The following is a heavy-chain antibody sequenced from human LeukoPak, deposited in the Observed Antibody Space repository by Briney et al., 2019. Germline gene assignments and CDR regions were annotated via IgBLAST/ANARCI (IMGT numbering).Heavy chain of an antibody. CDR3: ARGRDMVRGVDNWFDP. V-gene: IGHV4-59*01. J-gene: IGHJ5*02. Sequence: NSSETLSLTCTVSGGSISNYYWSWIRQPPGKGLEWIGYIYYSGSTNYNPSLKSRVTISVDTSKNQFSLKLSSVTAADTAVYYCARGRDMVRGVDNWFDPWGQGTLVTVSS. D-gene: IGHD3-10*01. CDR1: GGSISNYY. CDR2: IYYSGST.